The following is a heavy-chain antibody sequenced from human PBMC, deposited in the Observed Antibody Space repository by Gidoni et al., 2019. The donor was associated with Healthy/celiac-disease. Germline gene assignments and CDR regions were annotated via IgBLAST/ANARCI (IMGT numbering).Heavy chain of an antibody. D-gene: IGHD1-26*01. CDR3: ARDGGLRVGATGGWFDP. CDR2: IIRIFGTA. CDR1: GGTFTSYA. V-gene: IGHV1-69*01. J-gene: IGHJ5*02. Sequence: QVQLVQSGAEVKKPGSSVKVSCKASGGTFTSYAISWVRQAPGQGLEWMGGIIRIFGTANYAQKFQGRVTITADESTSTAYMELSSLRSEDTAVYYCARDGGLRVGATGGWFDPWGQGTLVTVSS.